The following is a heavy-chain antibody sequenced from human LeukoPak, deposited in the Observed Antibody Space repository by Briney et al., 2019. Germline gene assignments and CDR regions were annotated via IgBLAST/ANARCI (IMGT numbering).Heavy chain of an antibody. CDR1: GFTFSSYS. CDR3: ARGGRPTVTTSY. CDR2: ISSSSSYT. J-gene: IGHJ4*02. V-gene: IGHV3-21*01. D-gene: IGHD4-17*01. Sequence: GGSLRLSCAASGFTFSSYSMKWVRQAPGKGLERVSYISSSSSYTYYADSVKGRFTSSRDDANVSLYLQMNSLRAEYTSVYYCARGGRPTVTTSYWGQGTLVTVSS.